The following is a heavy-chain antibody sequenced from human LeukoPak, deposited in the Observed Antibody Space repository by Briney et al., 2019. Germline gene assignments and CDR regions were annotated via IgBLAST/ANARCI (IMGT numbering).Heavy chain of an antibody. D-gene: IGHD3-22*01. CDR3: ARGLGLGAFDI. CDR1: GGTFSSYA. J-gene: IGHJ3*02. CDR2: IIPIFGTA. V-gene: IGHV1-69*13. Sequence: GASVKVSCKASGGTFSSYAISWVRQAPGQGLEWMGGIIPIFGTANYAQKFQGRVTITADESTSTAYMELSGLRSEDTAVYYCARGLGLGAFDIWGQGTMVTVSS.